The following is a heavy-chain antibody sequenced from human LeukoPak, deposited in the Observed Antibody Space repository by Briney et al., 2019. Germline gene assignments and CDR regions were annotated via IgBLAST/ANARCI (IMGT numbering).Heavy chain of an antibody. J-gene: IGHJ6*04. CDR2: IHNDGTMG. Sequence: GGSLRLSCATSGFTFSRLGMQWVRQAPGKGLEWVAVIHNDGTMGQYADSVKGRFTISKDFSRNTLHLQMHSLRDDDAAVYYCAKEGDEFRGYLDVWGKGTTVTVSS. CDR1: GFTFSRLG. V-gene: IGHV3-30*02. CDR3: AKEGDEFRGYLDV. D-gene: IGHD5-12*01.